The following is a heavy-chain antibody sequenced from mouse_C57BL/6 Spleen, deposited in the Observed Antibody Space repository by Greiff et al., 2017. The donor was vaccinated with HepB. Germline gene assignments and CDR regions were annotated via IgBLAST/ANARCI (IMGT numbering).Heavy chain of an antibody. CDR3: ARAYGSRDWYFDV. CDR1: GYSITSCYY. CDR2: ISYDGSN. J-gene: IGHJ1*03. Sequence: EVKLQDSGPGLVKPSQSLSLTCSVTGYSITSCYYWNWIRQFPGNKLEWMGYISYDGSNNYNPSLKNRISITRDTSKNQFFLKLNSVTTEDTATYYCARAYGSRDWYFDVWGTGTTVTVSS. V-gene: IGHV3-6*01. D-gene: IGHD1-1*01.